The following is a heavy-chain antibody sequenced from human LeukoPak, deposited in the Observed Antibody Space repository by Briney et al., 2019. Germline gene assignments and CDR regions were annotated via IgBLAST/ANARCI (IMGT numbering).Heavy chain of an antibody. CDR2: ISSSSSYI. CDR1: GFTFSSYS. Sequence: PGGSLRLSCAASGFTFSSYSMNWVRQAPGKGLEWVSSISSSSSYIYYADSVKGRFTISRDNAKNSLYLQMNSLRAEDTAVYYCARAGYYDILTGYPGAFDIWGQGTMVTVSS. D-gene: IGHD3-9*01. CDR3: ARAGYYDILTGYPGAFDI. J-gene: IGHJ3*02. V-gene: IGHV3-21*01.